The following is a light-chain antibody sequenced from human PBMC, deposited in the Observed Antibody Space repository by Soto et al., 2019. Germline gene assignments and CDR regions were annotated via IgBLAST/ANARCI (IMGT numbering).Light chain of an antibody. CDR2: DAY. CDR3: QQYNSVSWT. V-gene: IGKV1-5*01. CDR1: QSISSW. Sequence: DIQMTQSPSTLSASVGDRVTITCRASQSISSWLAWYQQKPEKAPKLLIYDAYTLESGVPSRFSGSGSGTEFTLTISSLQPDDFATYYCQQYNSVSWTFGQGTKVEIK. J-gene: IGKJ1*01.